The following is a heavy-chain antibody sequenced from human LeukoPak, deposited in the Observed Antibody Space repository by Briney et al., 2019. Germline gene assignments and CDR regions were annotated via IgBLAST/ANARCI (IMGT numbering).Heavy chain of an antibody. CDR1: GGSITSSRFY. CDR2: IYHSGSS. Sequence: SETLSLTCSVSGGSITSSRFYWGWVRQPPGKGLEWIGSIYHSGSSYYNPSLKSRVTISVDTSKNQFSLKLSSVTAADTAVYYCARLLWFGEGNWFDPWGQGTLVTVSS. CDR3: ARLLWFGEGNWFDP. V-gene: IGHV4-39*07. D-gene: IGHD3-10*01. J-gene: IGHJ5*02.